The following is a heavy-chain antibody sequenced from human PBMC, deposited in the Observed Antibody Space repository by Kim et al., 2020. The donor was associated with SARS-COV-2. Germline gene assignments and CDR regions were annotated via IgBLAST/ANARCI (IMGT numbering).Heavy chain of an antibody. CDR1: GYTFTSYA. Sequence: ASVKVSCKASGYTFTSYAMHWVRQAPGQRLEWMGWINAGNGNTTYSQKFQGRVTITRDTSASTAYMELSSLRSEDTAVYYCAREFLGSSCWPYYFDYWGQGTLVTVSS. J-gene: IGHJ4*02. D-gene: IGHD6-19*01. CDR3: AREFLGSSCWPYYFDY. V-gene: IGHV1-3*01. CDR2: INAGNGNT.